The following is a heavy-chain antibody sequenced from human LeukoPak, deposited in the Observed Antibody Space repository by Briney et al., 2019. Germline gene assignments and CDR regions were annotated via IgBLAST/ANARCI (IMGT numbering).Heavy chain of an antibody. Sequence: PGGSLRLSCAASGFIFSNYAMSWVRQAPGKGLEWVLGISNSGHNTYSAESVRGRFTISRDNSKNTLYVQMNSLRPEDTAVYYCAKEAGSGWSYFDYWGQGTLVTVSS. CDR1: GFIFSNYA. V-gene: IGHV3-23*01. CDR3: AKEAGSGWSYFDY. CDR2: ISNSGHNT. J-gene: IGHJ4*02. D-gene: IGHD6-19*01.